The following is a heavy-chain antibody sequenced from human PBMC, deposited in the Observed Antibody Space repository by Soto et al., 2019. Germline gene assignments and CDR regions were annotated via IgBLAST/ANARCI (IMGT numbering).Heavy chain of an antibody. CDR3: TRVGFLRIFGVVGPPDV. V-gene: IGHV3-49*03. CDR1: GFTFGDYA. D-gene: IGHD3-3*01. CDR2: IRSKAYGGTT. Sequence: GGSLRLSCTASGFTFGDYAMSWFRQAPGKGLEWVGFIRSKAYGGTTEYAASVKGRFTISRDDSKSIAYLQMNSLKTEDTAVYYCTRVGFLRIFGVVGPPDVWGQGTTVTVPS. J-gene: IGHJ6*02.